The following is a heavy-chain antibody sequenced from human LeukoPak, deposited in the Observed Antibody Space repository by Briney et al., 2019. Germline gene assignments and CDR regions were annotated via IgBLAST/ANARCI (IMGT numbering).Heavy chain of an antibody. J-gene: IGHJ4*02. CDR2: INPSVGST. D-gene: IGHD3-9*01. Sequence: ASVKVSCKASGYTFTSYYMHWVRQAPGQGLEWMGIINPSVGSTSYAQKFQGRVTMTRDTSTSTVYMELSSLRSEDTAVYYCAREGEHYDILTGYYTLYYFDYWGQGTLVTVSS. V-gene: IGHV1-46*03. CDR3: AREGEHYDILTGYYTLYYFDY. CDR1: GYTFTSYY.